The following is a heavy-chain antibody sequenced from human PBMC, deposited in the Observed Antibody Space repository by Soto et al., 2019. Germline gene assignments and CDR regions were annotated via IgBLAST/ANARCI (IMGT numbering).Heavy chain of an antibody. D-gene: IGHD5-12*01. CDR1: GLTFSNYW. CDR3: AKDIDGYNRPVDY. CDR2: IINGGGST. Sequence: GGSLRLSCVGSGLTFSNYWMHWVRQTPGKGLVWVSRIINGGGSTNYADSVKGRFTISRDNSKNTLYLQMNSLRAEDTAVYYCAKDIDGYNRPVDYWGQGTLVTVSS. V-gene: IGHV3-74*01. J-gene: IGHJ4*02.